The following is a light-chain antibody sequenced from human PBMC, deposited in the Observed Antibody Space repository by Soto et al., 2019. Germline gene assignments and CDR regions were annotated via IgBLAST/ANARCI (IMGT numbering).Light chain of an antibody. CDR1: QSVSTNS. V-gene: IGKV3-20*01. J-gene: IGKJ3*01. CDR2: AAS. Sequence: EIVLTQSPGTLSLSPGERATLSCRASQSVSTNSLVWYQQKPGQAPRLLIYAASNRATGIPDRFSGSGSGTDFTLTSSRLEPEDFAVYYCQQYHYGASPLFTFGPGTKVDIK. CDR3: QQYHYGASPLFT.